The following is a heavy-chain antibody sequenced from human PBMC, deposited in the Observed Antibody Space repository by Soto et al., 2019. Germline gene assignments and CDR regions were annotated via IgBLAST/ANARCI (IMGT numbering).Heavy chain of an antibody. CDR1: GFTFSSYG. V-gene: IGHV3-30*18. Sequence: GGSLRLSCAASGFTFSSYGMHWVRQAPGKGLEWVAVISYDGSNKYYADSVKGRFTISRDNSKNTLYLQMNSLRAEDTAVYYCAKVPTYYYDRSGYYPIDYFDYWGQGTLVTVSS. J-gene: IGHJ4*02. CDR2: ISYDGSNK. CDR3: AKVPTYYYDRSGYYPIDYFDY. D-gene: IGHD3-22*01.